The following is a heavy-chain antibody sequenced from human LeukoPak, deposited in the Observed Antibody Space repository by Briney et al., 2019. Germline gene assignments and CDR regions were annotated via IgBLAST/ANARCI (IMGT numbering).Heavy chain of an antibody. V-gene: IGHV4-34*01. D-gene: IGHD3-22*01. Sequence: PSETLSLTCAVYGGSFRGYYWSWIRQPPGKGLEWIGEINHSGSTNYNPSRKSRVTISVDTSKNQFSLKLSSVTAADTAVYYCARAEYYYDSRWAFDIWGQGTMVTVSS. CDR2: INHSGST. J-gene: IGHJ3*02. CDR1: GGSFRGYY. CDR3: ARAEYYYDSRWAFDI.